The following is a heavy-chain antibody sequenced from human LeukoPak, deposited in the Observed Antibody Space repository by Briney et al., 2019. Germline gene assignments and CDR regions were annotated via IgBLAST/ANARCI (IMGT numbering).Heavy chain of an antibody. CDR1: GFTFSSYG. J-gene: IGHJ6*03. V-gene: IGHV3-23*01. Sequence: PGGSLRLSCAASGFTFSSYGMSWVRQAPGKGLEWVSAISGSGGSTYYADSVKGRFTISRDNSKNTLYLQMNSLRAEDTAVYYCAKDLGNIWFGELGRYYYYMDVWGKGTTVTISS. CDR3: AKDLGNIWFGELGRYYYYMDV. CDR2: ISGSGGST. D-gene: IGHD3-10*01.